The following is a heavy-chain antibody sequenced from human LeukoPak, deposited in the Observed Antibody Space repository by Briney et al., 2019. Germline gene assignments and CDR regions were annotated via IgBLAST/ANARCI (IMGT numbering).Heavy chain of an antibody. CDR1: ALTFSSYA. CDR2: IRYDGSNK. D-gene: IGHD4-23*01. V-gene: IGHV3-30*02. Sequence: GGSLRLSCATSALTFSSYAMSWVRQAPGKGLEWVAFIRYDGSNKYYADSVKGRFTISRDNSKNTLYLQMNSLRAEDTAVYYCAKESPTPFDYWGQGTLVTVSS. CDR3: AKESPTPFDY. J-gene: IGHJ4*02.